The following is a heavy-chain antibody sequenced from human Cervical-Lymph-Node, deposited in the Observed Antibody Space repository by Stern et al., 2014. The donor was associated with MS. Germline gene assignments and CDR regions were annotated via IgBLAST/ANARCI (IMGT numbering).Heavy chain of an antibody. CDR1: GYTFTSDD. CDR3: TRGWSA. V-gene: IGHV1-8*01. J-gene: IGHJ4*02. CDR2: MNPDSGDT. D-gene: IGHD3-3*01. Sequence: VQLLESGAEVKKPGASVKVSCKASGYTFTSDDINWVRQVPGQGLEWMGWMNPDSGDTGYAQKFRGKFTITRDLSISTAYMEMSGLKSEDTAMYYCTRGWSAWGQGTLVTVSS.